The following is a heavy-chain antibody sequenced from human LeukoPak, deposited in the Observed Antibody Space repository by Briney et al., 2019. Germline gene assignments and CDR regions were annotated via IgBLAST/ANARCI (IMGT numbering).Heavy chain of an antibody. CDR1: GFTFSSYS. V-gene: IGHV3-21*04. J-gene: IGHJ3*02. Sequence: GGSLRLSCAASGFTFSSYSMNWVRQAPGKGLEWVSSISSSSSYIYYADSVKGRFTISRDNAKNSLYLQMNSLRAEDTAVYYCAKVVWKGALDAFDIWGQGTMVTVSS. D-gene: IGHD2-8*01. CDR3: AKVVWKGALDAFDI. CDR2: ISSSSSYI.